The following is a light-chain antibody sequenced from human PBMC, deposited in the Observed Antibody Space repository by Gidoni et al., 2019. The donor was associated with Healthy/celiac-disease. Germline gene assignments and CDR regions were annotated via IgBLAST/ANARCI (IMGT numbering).Light chain of an antibody. J-gene: IGKJ3*01. CDR1: QSLLHSNGYNY. CDR3: MQALQTPRT. Sequence: DIVRTQFPLSLPVTPGEPASISCRSSQSLLHSNGYNYLDWYLQKPGQSPQLLIYLGSNRASGVPDRFSGSGSGTDFTLKISKVEAEDVGVYYCMQALQTPRTFGPGTKVDIK. CDR2: LGS. V-gene: IGKV2-28*01.